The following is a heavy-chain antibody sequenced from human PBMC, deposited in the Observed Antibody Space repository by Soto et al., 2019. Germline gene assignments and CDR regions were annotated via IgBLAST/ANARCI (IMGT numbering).Heavy chain of an antibody. V-gene: IGHV3-53*04. D-gene: IGHD1-26*01. CDR2: IYSGGST. CDR3: ARDVLGRGSYYYMDV. CDR1: GFTVSSNY. J-gene: IGHJ6*03. Sequence: EVQLVESGGGLVQPGGSLRLSCAASGFTVSSNYMSWVRQAPGKGLEWVSVIYSGGSTYYADSVKGRFTISRHNSKHTLYLQMNSLRAEDTAVYYCARDVLGRGSYYYMDVWGKGTTVTVSS.